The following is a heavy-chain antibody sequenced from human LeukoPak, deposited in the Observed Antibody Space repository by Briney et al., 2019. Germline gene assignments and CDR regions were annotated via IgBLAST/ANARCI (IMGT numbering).Heavy chain of an antibody. CDR2: INHSGST. J-gene: IGHJ4*02. V-gene: IGHV4-34*01. CDR3: ARGHDSSGWYSQLALDY. Sequence: KASETLSLTCAVYGGSFSGYYWSWIRQPPGKGLEWIGEINHSGSTNYNPSLKSRVTISVDTSKNQFSLKLSSVTAADTAVYYCARGHDSSGWYSQLALDYWGQGTLVTVSS. D-gene: IGHD6-19*01. CDR1: GGSFSGYY.